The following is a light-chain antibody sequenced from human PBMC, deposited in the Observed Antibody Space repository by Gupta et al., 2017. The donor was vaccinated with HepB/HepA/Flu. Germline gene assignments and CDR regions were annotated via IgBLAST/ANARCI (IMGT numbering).Light chain of an antibody. CDR3: QQYGSARYHLIT. CDR2: GAS. CDR1: QSVSSSY. J-gene: IGKJ1*01. Sequence: EIVLTQSPGTLSLSPGERATLSCRASQSVSSSYLAWYQQKPGQAPRLLIYGASSRATGIPDRFSGSGSGKDFTLTISRLEPEECAVYYWQQYGSARYHLITFGQGTKVEIK. V-gene: IGKV3-20*01.